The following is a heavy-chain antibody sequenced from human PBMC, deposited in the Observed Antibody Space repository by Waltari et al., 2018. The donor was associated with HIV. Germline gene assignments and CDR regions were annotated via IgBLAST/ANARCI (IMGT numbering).Heavy chain of an antibody. Sequence: EVQLVESGGGLVKPGGSLRLSCAASGLTFRAFSIKWVRQAPGKGLELYSSSSRRTGYISDAESIKCRFTISRDNAKNSTFLQMDSLRAEDTAVYYCTKVRDGDWNDAFDIWGQGTMVTVSS. CDR2: SSRRTGYI. CDR3: TKVRDGDWNDAFDI. V-gene: IGHV3-21*01. CDR1: GLTFRAFS. D-gene: IGHD2-21*02. J-gene: IGHJ3*02.